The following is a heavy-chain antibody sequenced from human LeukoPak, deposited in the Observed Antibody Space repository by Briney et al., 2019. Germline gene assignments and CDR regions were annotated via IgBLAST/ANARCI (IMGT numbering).Heavy chain of an antibody. Sequence: SETLSLTCTVSGGSVNSGSYYWSWLRQSPEKGLEWIGYIYNTGSANYNPSLRSRVTISVDTSKNQFSLKLSSVTAADTAVYYCAGEPAQIAVAGNFDYWGQGTLVTVSS. V-gene: IGHV4-61*01. D-gene: IGHD6-19*01. J-gene: IGHJ4*02. CDR3: AGEPAQIAVAGNFDY. CDR2: IYNTGSA. CDR1: GGSVNSGSYY.